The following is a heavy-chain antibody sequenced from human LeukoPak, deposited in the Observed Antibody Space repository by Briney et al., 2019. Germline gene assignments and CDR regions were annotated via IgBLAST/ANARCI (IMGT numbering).Heavy chain of an antibody. Sequence: GGSLRLSCAASGFTFSCYWMSWVRQAPGKGLEWVANIKQDGSEKYYVDSVKGRFTISRDNAKNSLYLQMNSLRAEDTAVYYCAKQLWPPYFDYWGQGTLVTVSS. CDR1: GFTFSCYW. J-gene: IGHJ4*02. CDR3: AKQLWPPYFDY. CDR2: IKQDGSEK. D-gene: IGHD5-18*01. V-gene: IGHV3-7*03.